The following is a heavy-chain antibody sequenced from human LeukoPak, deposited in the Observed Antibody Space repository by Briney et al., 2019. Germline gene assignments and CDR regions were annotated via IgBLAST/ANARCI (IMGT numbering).Heavy chain of an antibody. J-gene: IGHJ4*02. CDR2: IRSKTYNYAT. Sequence: GGSLRLSCAASGFTLSGSAVHWVRQASGKGLEWVGRIRSKTYNYATAYTESVKGRFTISRDDSKNTAYLQMNSLKTEDTAVYYCTRRAVAGNGQSDYWGQGTLVTVSS. D-gene: IGHD6-19*01. CDR3: TRRAVAGNGQSDY. CDR1: GFTLSGSA. V-gene: IGHV3-73*01.